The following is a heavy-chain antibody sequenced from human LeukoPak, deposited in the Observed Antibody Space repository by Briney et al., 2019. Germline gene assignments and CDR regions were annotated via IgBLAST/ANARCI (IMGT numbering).Heavy chain of an antibody. V-gene: IGHV3-7*01. CDR3: ARDTKAGAFDI. D-gene: IGHD2-8*01. CDR2: IKQDGSEK. J-gene: IGHJ3*02. Sequence: GGSLRLSCAASGFTFSSYAMSWVRQAPGKGLEWVANIKQDGSEKYYVDSVKGRFTISRDNAKNSLYLQMNSLRAEDTAVYYCARDTKAGAFDIWGQGTMVTVSS. CDR1: GFTFSSYA.